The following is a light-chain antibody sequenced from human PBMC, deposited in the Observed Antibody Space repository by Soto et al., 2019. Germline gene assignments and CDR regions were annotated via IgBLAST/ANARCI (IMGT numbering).Light chain of an antibody. J-gene: IGKJ1*01. CDR1: QSVNSDY. CDR3: QQYGTSPWT. V-gene: IGKV3-20*01. Sequence: EIVLTQSPGTLSLFPGERATLSCRATQSVNSDYLAWYQQKPGQAPRLLIYIASRRATGIPDRFSGSGSGIDLTLTINRLKPEDFAVYYFQQYGTSPWTFGKGTKVEIK. CDR2: IAS.